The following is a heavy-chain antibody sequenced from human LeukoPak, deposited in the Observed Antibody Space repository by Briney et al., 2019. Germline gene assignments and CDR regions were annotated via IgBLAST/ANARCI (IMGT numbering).Heavy chain of an antibody. J-gene: IGHJ2*01. Sequence: PSETLSLTCTVSGGSISNYYWSWIRQPPGKGLEWIGYIFYSGSTNYKPSLKSRVTISVDTSKSQFSLKLTSVTAADTAVYFCATYTTSSLYYFFDLWGRGTLVTVSS. V-gene: IGHV4-59*01. CDR3: ATYTTSSLYYFFDL. CDR1: GGSISNYY. CDR2: IFYSGST. D-gene: IGHD2-2*01.